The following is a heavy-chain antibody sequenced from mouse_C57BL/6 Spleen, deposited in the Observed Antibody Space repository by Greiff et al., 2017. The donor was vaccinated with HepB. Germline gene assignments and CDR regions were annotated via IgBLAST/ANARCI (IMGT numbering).Heavy chain of an antibody. D-gene: IGHD1-1*01. CDR3: ARSGTTVVALDY. J-gene: IGHJ4*01. CDR2: IDPSDSET. V-gene: IGHV1-52*01. Sequence: QVHVKQPGAELVRPGSSVKLSCKASGYTFTSYWMHWVKQRPIQGLEWIGNIDPSDSETHYNQKFKDKATLTVDKSSSTAYMQLSSLTSEDSAVYYCARSGTTVVALDYWGQGTSVTVSS. CDR1: GYTFTSYW.